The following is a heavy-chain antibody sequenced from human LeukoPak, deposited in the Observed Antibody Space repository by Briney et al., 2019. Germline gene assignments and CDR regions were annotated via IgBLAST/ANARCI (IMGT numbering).Heavy chain of an antibody. D-gene: IGHD6-13*01. V-gene: IGHV4-4*07. CDR3: AGSIEGAGNYYYYYMDV. J-gene: IGHJ6*03. CDR1: GGSISSYY. Sequence: SETLSLTCTVSGGSISSYYWSWIRQPAGKGLEWIGRMSSSGSTNYKSSLKSRVTMSVDTSKNQFSLKLSSVTAADTAVYYCAGSIEGAGNYYYYYMDVWGKGTTVTISS. CDR2: MSSSGST.